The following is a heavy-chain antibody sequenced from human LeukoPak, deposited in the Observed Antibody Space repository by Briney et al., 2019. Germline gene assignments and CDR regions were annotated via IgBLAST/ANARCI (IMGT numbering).Heavy chain of an antibody. V-gene: IGHV3-23*01. CDR2: ISGSGGST. J-gene: IGHJ3*02. D-gene: IGHD1-7*01. Sequence: PGGSLRLSCAASGFTVSSNYMNWVRQAPGKGLEWVSAISGSGGSTYYADSVKGRFTISRDNSKNTLYLQMNSLRAEDTAVYYCAKDSFGTTFFDIWGQGTMVTVSS. CDR3: AKDSFGTTFFDI. CDR1: GFTVSSNY.